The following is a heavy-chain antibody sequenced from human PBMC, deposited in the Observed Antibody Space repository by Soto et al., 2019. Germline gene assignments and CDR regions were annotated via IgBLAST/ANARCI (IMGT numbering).Heavy chain of an antibody. V-gene: IGHV3-21*01. CDR2: ISSSSSYI. CDR1: GFTFSSYS. Sequence: GGSLRLSCAASGFTFSSYSMNWVRQAPGKGLEWVSSISSSSSYIYYADSVKGRFTISRDNAKNSLYLQMNSLRAEDTAVYYCARVDLGYCSSTSCYEVPPWGQGTLVTVSS. D-gene: IGHD2-2*01. CDR3: ARVDLGYCSSTSCYEVPP. J-gene: IGHJ5*02.